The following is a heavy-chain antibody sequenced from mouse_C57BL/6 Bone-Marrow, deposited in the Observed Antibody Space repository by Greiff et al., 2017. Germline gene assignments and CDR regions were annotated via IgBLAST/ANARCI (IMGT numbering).Heavy chain of an antibody. CDR3: ARGTGTRGSWYFDV. Sequence: EVQLQESGPGLVKPSQSLSLTCSVTGYSITSGYYWNWIRQFPGNKLEWMGYISYDGSNNYNPSLKNRISITRDTSKNQFFLKLNSVTTEDTATYYCARGTGTRGSWYFDVWGTGTTVTVSS. CDR1: GYSITSGYY. CDR2: ISYDGSN. D-gene: IGHD4-1*01. J-gene: IGHJ1*03. V-gene: IGHV3-6*01.